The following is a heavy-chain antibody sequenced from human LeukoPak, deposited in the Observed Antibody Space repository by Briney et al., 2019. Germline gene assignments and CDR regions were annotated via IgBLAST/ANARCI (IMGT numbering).Heavy chain of an antibody. J-gene: IGHJ4*02. V-gene: IGHV1-18*01. Sequence: ASVKVSCKASGYTFTSYGISWVRQAPGQGLQWMGWISAYNGNTNYAQKLQGRVTMTTDTSTSTAYMELRSLRSDDTAVYYCARGTRIYSSGSGYFDYWGQGTLVTVSS. CDR1: GYTFTSYG. CDR2: ISAYNGNT. D-gene: IGHD6-25*01. CDR3: ARGTRIYSSGSGYFDY.